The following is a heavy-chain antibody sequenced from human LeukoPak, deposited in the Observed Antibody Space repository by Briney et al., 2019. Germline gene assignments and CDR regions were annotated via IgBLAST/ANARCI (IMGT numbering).Heavy chain of an antibody. Sequence: ASVKVSCKASGYTFTGYYMHWVRQAPGQGLEWMGWINPNSGGTNYAQKFQGRVTMTRDTSISTAYMELSRLRSDDTAVYYRARGGRSSSLNYYYYYYMDVWGKGTTVTVSS. J-gene: IGHJ6*03. V-gene: IGHV1-2*02. D-gene: IGHD6-13*01. CDR2: INPNSGGT. CDR1: GYTFTGYY. CDR3: ARGGRSSSLNYYYYYYMDV.